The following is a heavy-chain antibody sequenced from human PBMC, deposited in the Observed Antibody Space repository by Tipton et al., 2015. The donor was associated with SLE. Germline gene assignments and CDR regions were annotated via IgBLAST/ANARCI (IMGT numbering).Heavy chain of an antibody. Sequence: TLSLTCAVYGGSFSGYYWSWIRQPPGKGLEWIGEINHSGSTNYNPSLKSRVTISVDTSKNQFSLKLSSVTAADTAVYYCARGVIDGDFHYYYYMDAWGKGTTVTVSS. D-gene: IGHD4-17*01. V-gene: IGHV4-34*01. J-gene: IGHJ6*03. CDR2: INHSGST. CDR1: GGSFSGYY. CDR3: ARGVIDGDFHYYYYMDA.